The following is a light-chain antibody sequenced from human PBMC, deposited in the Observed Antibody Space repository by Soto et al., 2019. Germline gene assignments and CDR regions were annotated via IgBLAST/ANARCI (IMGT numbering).Light chain of an antibody. V-gene: IGKV3-11*01. Sequence: ELVMTQSPATLSVSPGERATLSCRASQSVSSYLAWYQQKPGQAPRLLIYDASNRATGIPARFSASGSGTDFTLTISSLEPEDFAVYYCQQRSNWRLTFGGGTKVDIK. J-gene: IGKJ4*01. CDR3: QQRSNWRLT. CDR1: QSVSSY. CDR2: DAS.